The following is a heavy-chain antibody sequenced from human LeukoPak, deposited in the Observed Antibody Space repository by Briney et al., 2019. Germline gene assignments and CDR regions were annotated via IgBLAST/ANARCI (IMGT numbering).Heavy chain of an antibody. D-gene: IGHD2-15*01. V-gene: IGHV3-7*01. CDR1: GFTFSSYW. J-gene: IGHJ4*02. CDR2: IKKTGSET. CDR3: AREDGYCSGGDCYSYFDS. Sequence: GGSLRLSCAASGFTFSSYWMSWVRQAPGKGLEWVAYIKKTGSETYYVDSVKGRFTITRDNTRNSLFLQMYNLRVEDTAVYFCAREDGYCSGGDCYSYFDSWGQGTLVTVSS.